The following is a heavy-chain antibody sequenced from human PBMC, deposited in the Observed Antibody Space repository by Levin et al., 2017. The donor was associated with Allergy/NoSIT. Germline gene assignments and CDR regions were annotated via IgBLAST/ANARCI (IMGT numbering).Heavy chain of an antibody. V-gene: IGHV3-23*01. CDR3: ARDSRSSSVY. CDR2: ISHDGVST. CDR1: GLTSSSYA. J-gene: IGHJ4*02. Sequence: GGSLRLSCAASGLTSSSYAMGWVRQAPGKGLEWVGFISHDGVSTTYADSVKGRFTISRDNSRDMVHLQMNSLRAEDTGVYYCARDSRSSSVYWGQGTLVTVSS. D-gene: IGHD6-13*01.